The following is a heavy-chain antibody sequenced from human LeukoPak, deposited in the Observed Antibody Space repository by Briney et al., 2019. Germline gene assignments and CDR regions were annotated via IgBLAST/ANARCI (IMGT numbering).Heavy chain of an antibody. CDR2: INPSGGST. CDR1: GYTFTSYY. J-gene: IGHJ4*02. V-gene: IGHV1-46*01. D-gene: IGHD2-2*01. Sequence: ASMKVSCKASGYTFTSYYMHWVRQAPGQGLEWMGIINPSGGSTSYAQKFQGRVTMTRDTSTSTVYMELSSLRSEDTAVYYCAREMETGYCSSTSCYYLVYWGQGTLVTVSS. CDR3: AREMETGYCSSTSCYYLVY.